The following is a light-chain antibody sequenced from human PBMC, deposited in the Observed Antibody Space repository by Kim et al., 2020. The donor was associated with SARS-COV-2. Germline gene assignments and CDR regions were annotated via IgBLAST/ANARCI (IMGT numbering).Light chain of an antibody. CDR2: AAS. J-gene: IGKJ5*01. Sequence: ASVGDRVTITCRARQGISSWLAWYQQKPGQAPKSLIYAASSLHSGVPSRFGGSGSGTDFTLTISSLQPEDFAIYYCQQYNSYPITFGQGTRLEIK. V-gene: IGKV1D-16*02. CDR1: QGISSW. CDR3: QQYNSYPIT.